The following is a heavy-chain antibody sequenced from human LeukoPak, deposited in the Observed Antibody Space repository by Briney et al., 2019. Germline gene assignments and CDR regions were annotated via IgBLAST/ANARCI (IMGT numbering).Heavy chain of an antibody. CDR3: AAAVGATISVFDY. J-gene: IGHJ4*02. V-gene: IGHV3-7*01. CDR2: IKHDGSEK. D-gene: IGHD1-26*01. CDR1: GFTFSRYW. Sequence: GGSLRLSCAASGFTFSRYWMSWVRQAPGKGLEWVANIKHDGSEKNYVDSVKGRFTISRDNAKNSLYLQMNSLRAEDTSVYYCAAAVGATISVFDYWGQGTPVTVSS.